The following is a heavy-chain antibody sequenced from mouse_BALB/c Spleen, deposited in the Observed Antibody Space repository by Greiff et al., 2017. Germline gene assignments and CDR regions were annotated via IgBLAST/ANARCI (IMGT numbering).Heavy chain of an antibody. CDR1: GYTFTSYW. J-gene: IGHJ4*01. CDR3: AIHLSLYTMDY. D-gene: IGHD2-3*01. Sequence: LVESGAELAKPGASVKMSCKASGYTFTSYWMHWVKQRPGQGLEWIGYINPSTGYTEYNQKFKDKATLTADKSSSTAYMQLSSLTSEDSAVYYCAIHLSLYTMDYWGQGTSVTVSS. V-gene: IGHV1-7*01. CDR2: INPSTGYT.